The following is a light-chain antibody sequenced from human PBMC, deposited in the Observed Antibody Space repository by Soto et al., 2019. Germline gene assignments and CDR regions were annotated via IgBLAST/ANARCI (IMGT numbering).Light chain of an antibody. V-gene: IGKV1-5*03. CDR1: QSINNC. CDR2: QAS. CDR3: LQCGSYWT. Sequence: DIRMTQSPSTLSASVGDRVIITCRASQSINNCLAWYQQKPGKAPKLLIYQASSLEIGVPSRFSGSGSGTEFTLTISSLKLDDCATYFCLQCGSYWTCGQGTNVEIK. J-gene: IGKJ1*01.